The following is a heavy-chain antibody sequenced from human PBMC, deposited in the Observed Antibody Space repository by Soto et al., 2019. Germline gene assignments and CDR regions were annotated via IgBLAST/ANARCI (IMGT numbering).Heavy chain of an antibody. Sequence: SETLSLTCTVSGASIRSTDYYWSWIRQAPGKGLEWIGYVYYTGSTYYNPSLMSRLTISVDTSKNQFSLKLTSVTAAETAVYYCVRTAREGAVAPHWFDRWGQGTQVTISS. CDR3: VRTAREGAVAPHWFDR. CDR1: GASIRSTDYY. D-gene: IGHD2-21*02. CDR2: VYYTGST. V-gene: IGHV4-30-4*01. J-gene: IGHJ5*02.